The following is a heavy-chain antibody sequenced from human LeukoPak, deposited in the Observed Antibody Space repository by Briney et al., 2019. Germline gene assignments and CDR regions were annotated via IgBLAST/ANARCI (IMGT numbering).Heavy chain of an antibody. CDR2: ISYDGSNE. Sequence: GGSLRLSCAASGFTFSSYVMHWVRQAPGKGLEWVAIISYDGSNEYYADSVKGRFTISRDNSKNTLYLQMNSLRAADTAVYYCARARRELLGYWGQGTLVTVSS. CDR3: ARARRELLGY. V-gene: IGHV3-30*04. CDR1: GFTFSSYV. J-gene: IGHJ4*02. D-gene: IGHD1-26*01.